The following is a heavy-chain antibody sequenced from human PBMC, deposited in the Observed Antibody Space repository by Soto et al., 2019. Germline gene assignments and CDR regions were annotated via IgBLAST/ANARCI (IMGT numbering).Heavy chain of an antibody. CDR2: ISYDGSNK. J-gene: IGHJ4*02. D-gene: IGHD2-15*01. CDR3: APGRGYCSGGSCYRSPFDY. V-gene: IGHV3-30*03. CDR1: GFTFSSYG. Sequence: QVQLVESGGGVVQPGRSLRLSCAVSGFTFSSYGMHWVRQAPGKGLEWVAVISYDGSNKYYADSVKGRFTISRDNSKNRLYLQMNSLRAEDTALYYCAPGRGYCSGGSCYRSPFDYWGQGTLVTVSS.